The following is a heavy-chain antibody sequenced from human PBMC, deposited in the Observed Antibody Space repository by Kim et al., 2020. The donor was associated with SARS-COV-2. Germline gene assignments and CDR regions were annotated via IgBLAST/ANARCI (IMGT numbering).Heavy chain of an antibody. CDR2: INHSGST. CDR3: ARAATAGTPRGYFQH. Sequence: SETLSLTCAVYGGSFSGYYWNWIRQPPGKGLEWIGEINHSGSTNYNPSLKSRVTISVDTSKNQFSLKLSSVTAADTAVYYCARAATAGTPRGYFQHWGQG. V-gene: IGHV4-34*01. D-gene: IGHD6-19*01. CDR1: GGSFSGYY. J-gene: IGHJ1*01.